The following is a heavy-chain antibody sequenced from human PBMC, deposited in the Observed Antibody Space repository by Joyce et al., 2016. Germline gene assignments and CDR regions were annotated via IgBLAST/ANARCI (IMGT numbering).Heavy chain of an antibody. CDR3: AKLLYAQYYYGMDV. CDR1: ELTFSRYA. V-gene: IGHV3-23*01. J-gene: IGHJ6*02. D-gene: IGHD2/OR15-2a*01. Sequence: EVQVLESGGGLVQPGGSLRLSCAASELTFSRYAMTWVRQAPGKGVEWVAAISGSGGSTHYADSVKGRFTISRDNSKNTLYLQMNSLRAEDTAIYYCAKLLYAQYYYGMDVWGQGTTVTVSS. CDR2: ISGSGGST.